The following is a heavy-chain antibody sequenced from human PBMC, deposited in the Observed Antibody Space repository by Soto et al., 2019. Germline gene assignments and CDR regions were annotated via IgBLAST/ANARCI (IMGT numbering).Heavy chain of an antibody. D-gene: IGHD2-2*01. J-gene: IGHJ4*02. CDR2: IGPDPSNT. Sequence: EVQLLESGGGLVQPGGSLRLSCTTSGFTFRTTGMLWLRQPPGKGLEWVPAIGPDPSNTKYTDSVKGRFSISRDNSKNTVFLQMTSLGAEDTALYYCTTARHCSSDACPAAEWGQGTLITVSS. CDR1: GFTFRTTG. V-gene: IGHV3-23*01. CDR3: TTARHCSSDACPAAE.